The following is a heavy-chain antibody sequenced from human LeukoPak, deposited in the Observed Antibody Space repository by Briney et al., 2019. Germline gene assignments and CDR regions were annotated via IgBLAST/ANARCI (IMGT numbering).Heavy chain of an antibody. J-gene: IGHJ5*02. CDR3: ARELAGYCSSTSCSLFDP. CDR2: MNPNSGNT. V-gene: IGHV1-8*03. D-gene: IGHD2-2*01. Sequence: ASVKVSCKASGYTFTSYDINWVRQATGQGLEWMGWMNPNSGNTGYAQKFQGRVTITRNTSISTAYMELSSLISEDTAVYYCARELAGYCSSTSCSLFDPWGQGTLVTVSS. CDR1: GYTFTSYD.